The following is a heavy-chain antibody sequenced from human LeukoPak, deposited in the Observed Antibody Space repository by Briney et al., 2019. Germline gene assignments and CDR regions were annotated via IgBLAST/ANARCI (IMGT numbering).Heavy chain of an antibody. CDR1: GFTFSAYW. J-gene: IGHJ4*02. Sequence: PGGSLRLSCAASGFTFSAYWMSWVRQAPGKGLEWVANIKQDGSEKYYVESVKGRVTISRDNAKKSLYLQMNSLRAEDTAVYYCARGTNYYDKSGYYPDYWGQGTLVTVSS. D-gene: IGHD3-22*01. V-gene: IGHV3-7*01. CDR2: IKQDGSEK. CDR3: ARGTNYYDKSGYYPDY.